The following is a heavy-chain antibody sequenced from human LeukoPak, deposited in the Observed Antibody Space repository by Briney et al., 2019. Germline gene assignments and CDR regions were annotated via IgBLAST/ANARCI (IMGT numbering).Heavy chain of an antibody. CDR3: ARAPWVVPAGRLDP. J-gene: IGHJ5*02. Sequence: SQTLSLTCTVSGGSISSGGYYWSWIRQHPGKGLEWIGYIYYSGSTYYNPSLKSRVTISVDTSKNQLSLKLSSVTAADTAVYYCARAPWVVPAGRLDPWGQGTLVTVSS. D-gene: IGHD2-2*01. V-gene: IGHV4-31*03. CDR2: IYYSGST. CDR1: GGSISSGGYY.